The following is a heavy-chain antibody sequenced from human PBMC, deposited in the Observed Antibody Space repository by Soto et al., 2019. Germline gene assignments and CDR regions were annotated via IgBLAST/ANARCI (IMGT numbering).Heavy chain of an antibody. J-gene: IGHJ3*02. Sequence: EVQLVESGGGLVQPGGSLRLSCAASGFTFSSYSMNWIRQAPGKGLEWVSYISSSSSTIYYADSVKGRFTISRDNAKNTLYLQMNSLRAEDTAVYYCARVVKGAFEIWGQGTMVTVSS. CDR3: ARVVKGAFEI. V-gene: IGHV3-48*01. CDR2: ISSSSSTI. CDR1: GFTFSSYS.